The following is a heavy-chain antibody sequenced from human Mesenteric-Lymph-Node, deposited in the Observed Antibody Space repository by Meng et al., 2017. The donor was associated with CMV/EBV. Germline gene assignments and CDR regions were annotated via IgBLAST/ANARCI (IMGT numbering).Heavy chain of an antibody. Sequence: GGFLRPSCVASGSTLSSFEMNWVRQAPGKGLEWVSYINSGGTTKNYADSVKGRFTISRDNAKNSLNLQMNSLRAEDTAVYYCAREYYDFWSGYSREAFDIWGQGTTVTVSS. D-gene: IGHD3-3*01. J-gene: IGHJ3*02. CDR3: AREYYDFWSGYSREAFDI. V-gene: IGHV3-48*03. CDR2: INSGGTTK. CDR1: GSTLSSFE.